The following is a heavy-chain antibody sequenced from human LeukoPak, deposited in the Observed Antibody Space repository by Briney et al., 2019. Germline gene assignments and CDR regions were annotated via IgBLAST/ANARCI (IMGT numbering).Heavy chain of an antibody. D-gene: IGHD3-10*01. CDR2: INHSGST. Sequence: SETLSLTCAVSGYSISSGYYWGWIRQPPGKGLEWIGEINHSGSTNYNPSLKSRVTISVDTSKNQFSLKLSSVTAADTAVYYCARAGERITMVRGVIRKGVFDYWGQGTLVTVSS. J-gene: IGHJ4*02. CDR1: GYSISSGYY. CDR3: ARAGERITMVRGVIRKGVFDY. V-gene: IGHV4-38-2*01.